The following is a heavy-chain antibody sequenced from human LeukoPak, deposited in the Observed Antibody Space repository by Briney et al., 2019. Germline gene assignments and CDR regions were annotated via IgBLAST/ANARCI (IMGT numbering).Heavy chain of an antibody. CDR3: ARGRAAAY. V-gene: IGHV4-34*01. Sequence: KPSETPSLTCAVYGGSFSGYYWSWIRQPPGKGLEWIGEINHSGSTNYNPSLKSRVTISVDTSKNRFSLKLSSVTAADTAVYYCARGRAAAYWGQGTLVTVSS. D-gene: IGHD6-13*01. CDR1: GGSFSGYY. J-gene: IGHJ4*02. CDR2: INHSGST.